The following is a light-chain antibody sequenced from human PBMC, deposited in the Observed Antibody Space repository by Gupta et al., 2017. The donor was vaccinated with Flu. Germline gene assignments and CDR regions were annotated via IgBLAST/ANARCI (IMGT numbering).Light chain of an antibody. J-gene: IGLJ3*02. V-gene: IGLV2-14*01. CDR1: SSVVGGYNY. CDR2: ELS. Sequence: TTYCNGTSSVVGGYNYVSWHQTNPANRHTLIIYELSSRPSVAANRFSGSKSATTATLTISGLEAEDEDYYYCSSKTSSGWVFGGGTKLTVL. CDR3: SSKTSSGWV.